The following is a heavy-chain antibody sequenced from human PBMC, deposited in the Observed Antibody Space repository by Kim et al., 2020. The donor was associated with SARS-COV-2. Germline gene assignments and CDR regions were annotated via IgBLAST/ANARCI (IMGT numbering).Heavy chain of an antibody. Sequence: SETLSLTCTVSGGSISSYYWSWIRQPPGKGLEWIGYIYYSGSTNYNPSLKSRVTISVDTSKNQFSLKLSSVTAADTAVYYCARARSSGYHDAFDIWGQGTMVTVSS. CDR3: ARARSSGYHDAFDI. CDR1: GGSISSYY. CDR2: IYYSGST. J-gene: IGHJ3*02. D-gene: IGHD3-22*01. V-gene: IGHV4-59*01.